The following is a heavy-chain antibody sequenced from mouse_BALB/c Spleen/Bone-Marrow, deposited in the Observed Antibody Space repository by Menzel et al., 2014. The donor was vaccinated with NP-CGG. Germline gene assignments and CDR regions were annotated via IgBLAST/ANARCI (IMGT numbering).Heavy chain of an antibody. V-gene: IGHV4-1*02. CDR3: ARPDYYGYLNY. J-gene: IGHJ2*01. D-gene: IGHD1-1*01. CDR1: GFDFSRYW. Sequence: VESGGSLKLSCAASGFDFSRYWMSWVRQAPGKGLEWIGEINPDSRTINYSPSLKDKFITSRDNAKNTLYLRLNKVRSEDTALYYCARPDYYGYLNYWGQGTTLTVPS. CDR2: INPDSRTI.